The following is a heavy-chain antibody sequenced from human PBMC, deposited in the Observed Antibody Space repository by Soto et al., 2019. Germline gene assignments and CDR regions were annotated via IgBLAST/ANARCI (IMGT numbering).Heavy chain of an antibody. CDR2: IWYDGSNK. Sequence: QVQLVESGGGVVQPGRSLRLSCAASGFTFSSYGMHWVRQAPGKGLEWVAVIWYDGSNKYYADSVKGRFTISRDNSKNTLYLQMNSLRAEDTAVYYCARYGGLVVVPAAPARMDVWGQGTTVTVSS. CDR1: GFTFSSYG. CDR3: ARYGGLVVVPAAPARMDV. J-gene: IGHJ6*02. V-gene: IGHV3-33*01. D-gene: IGHD2-2*01.